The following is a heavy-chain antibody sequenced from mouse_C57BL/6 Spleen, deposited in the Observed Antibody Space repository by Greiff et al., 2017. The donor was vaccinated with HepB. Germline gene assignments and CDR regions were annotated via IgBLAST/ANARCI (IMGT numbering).Heavy chain of an antibody. CDR3: ARKEFITTVVATGNAMDY. CDR1: GYTFTSYW. V-gene: IGHV1-69*01. Sequence: QVQLQQPGAELVMPGASVKLSCKASGYTFTSYWMHWVKQRPGQGLEWIGEIDPSDSYTNYNQKFKGKSTLTVDKSSSTAYMQLSSLTSEDSAVYYCARKEFITTVVATGNAMDYWGQGTSVTVSS. J-gene: IGHJ4*01. CDR2: IDPSDSYT. D-gene: IGHD1-1*01.